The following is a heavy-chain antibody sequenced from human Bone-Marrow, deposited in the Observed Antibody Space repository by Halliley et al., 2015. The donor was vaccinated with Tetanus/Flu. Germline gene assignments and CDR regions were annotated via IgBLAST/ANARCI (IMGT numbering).Heavy chain of an antibody. CDR2: ISTTGGP. V-gene: IGHV3-13*05. Sequence: GISTTGGPNNPDSVKGRFDISRENAKNSVYLQINSLRDEDTAIYYCAREQGIPGNWYFDLWGRGTLVTVSS. D-gene: IGHD3-10*01. J-gene: IGHJ2*01. CDR3: AREQGIPGNWYFDL.